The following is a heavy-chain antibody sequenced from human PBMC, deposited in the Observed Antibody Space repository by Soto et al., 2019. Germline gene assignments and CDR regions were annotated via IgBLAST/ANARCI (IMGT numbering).Heavy chain of an antibody. Sequence: EVQLLESGGGLVQPGGSLRLSCAASGFTFSNYPMSWVRQAPGKGLEWVSGISGSGGSTYYADSVRGRFTISRDNPKNTLYLQMNSLRAEDTAVYYCARNPSISFDYWGQGTLVTVSS. CDR2: ISGSGGST. J-gene: IGHJ4*02. CDR1: GFTFSNYP. V-gene: IGHV3-23*01. CDR3: ARNPSISFDY. D-gene: IGHD3-3*02.